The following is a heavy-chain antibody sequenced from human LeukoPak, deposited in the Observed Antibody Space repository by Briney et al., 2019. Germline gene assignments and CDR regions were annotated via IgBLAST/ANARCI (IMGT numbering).Heavy chain of an antibody. J-gene: IGHJ4*02. Sequence: GASVKVSCKASGGTFSSYAIGWVRQAPGQGLEWMGRIIPILGIANYAQKFQGRVTITADKSTSTAYMELSSLRSEDTAVYYCARDLSGVAGTNYFDYWGQGTLVPVSS. CDR2: IIPILGIA. V-gene: IGHV1-69*04. D-gene: IGHD6-19*01. CDR1: GGTFSSYA. CDR3: ARDLSGVAGTNYFDY.